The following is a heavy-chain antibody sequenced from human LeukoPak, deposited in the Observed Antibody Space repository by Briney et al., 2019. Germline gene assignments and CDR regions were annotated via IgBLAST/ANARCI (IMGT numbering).Heavy chain of an antibody. CDR3: VRDGGVSGYDLLDY. J-gene: IGHJ4*02. CDR2: INQDGSEE. Sequence: GGSLRLSCAASGFTFSNYWMTWVRQAPGKGLEGVAHINQDGSEEHYMDSVKARFTISRDNAKNSLSLQMNSLRAEDTAVYYCVRDGGVSGYDLLDYWGQGTLVTVSS. CDR1: GFTFSNYW. D-gene: IGHD5-12*01. V-gene: IGHV3-7*01.